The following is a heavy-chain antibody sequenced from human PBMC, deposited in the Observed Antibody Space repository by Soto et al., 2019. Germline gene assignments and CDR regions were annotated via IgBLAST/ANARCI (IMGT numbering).Heavy chain of an antibody. CDR2: IDPSDSYI. CDR1: GYSLATYW. D-gene: IGHD3-10*01. V-gene: IGHV5-10-1*01. Sequence: GESLKISCKSSGYSLATYWITWVRQMPGKGLEWMGRIDPSDSYINYSPSFQGRVTISRDNSKNTLYLQMNSLRAEDTAVYYCAKESRGGGYYYGVDVWGQGTTVTVSS. J-gene: IGHJ6*02. CDR3: AKESRGGGYYYGVDV.